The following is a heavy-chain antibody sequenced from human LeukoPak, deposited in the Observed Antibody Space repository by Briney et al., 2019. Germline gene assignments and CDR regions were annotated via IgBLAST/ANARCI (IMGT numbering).Heavy chain of an antibody. J-gene: IGHJ4*02. CDR1: GGSISNYY. CDR3: ARMSRTYFDY. Sequence: SETLSLTCTVSGGSISNYYWNWIRQPPGKGPEWIGYIYYSGSTNYNPSLKSRVTISVDTSKNQFSLKLNSVTAADTAVYYCARMSRTYFDYWGQGTLVTVSS. CDR2: IYYSGST. V-gene: IGHV4-59*01.